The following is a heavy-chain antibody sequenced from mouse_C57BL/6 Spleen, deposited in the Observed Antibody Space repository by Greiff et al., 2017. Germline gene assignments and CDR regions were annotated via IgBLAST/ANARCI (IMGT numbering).Heavy chain of an antibody. CDR1: GFSLTSYG. Sequence: VKLVESGPGLVAPSQSLSITCTVSGFSLTSYGVHWVRQPPGKGLEWLVVIWSDGSTTYNSALKSRLSISKDNSKSQVFLKMNSLQTDDTAMYYCARHGGNYYGSSYGYAMDYWGQGTSVTVSS. J-gene: IGHJ4*01. CDR3: ARHGGNYYGSSYGYAMDY. V-gene: IGHV2-6-1*01. D-gene: IGHD1-1*01. CDR2: IWSDGST.